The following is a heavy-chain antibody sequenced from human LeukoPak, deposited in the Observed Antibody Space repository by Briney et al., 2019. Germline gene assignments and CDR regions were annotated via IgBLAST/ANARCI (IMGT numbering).Heavy chain of an antibody. CDR1: GGTFSSYA. D-gene: IGHD1-26*01. CDR2: IIPIFGTA. Sequence: SVKVSCNASGGTFSSYAISWVRQAPGQGLEWMGGIIPIFGTANYAQKFQGRVTITADESTSTAYMELSSLRSEDTAVYYCARDGARSGSSLAGAAFDIWGQGTMVTVSS. J-gene: IGHJ3*02. CDR3: ARDGARSGSSLAGAAFDI. V-gene: IGHV1-69*13.